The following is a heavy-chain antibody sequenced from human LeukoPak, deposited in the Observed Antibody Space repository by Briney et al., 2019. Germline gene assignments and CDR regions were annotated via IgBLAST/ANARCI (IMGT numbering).Heavy chain of an antibody. CDR2: ISGSGGST. V-gene: IGHV3-23*01. D-gene: IGHD2-15*01. CDR3: ARDQGRGSYCSGGSCYSAYYGMDV. J-gene: IGHJ6*02. CDR1: GFTFSSYA. Sequence: PGGSLRLSCAASGFTFSSYAMTWVRQAPGKGLEWVSAISGSGGSTYYADSVKGRFTISRDNSKNTLYLQMNSLRAEDTAVYYCARDQGRGSYCSGGSCYSAYYGMDVWGQGTTVTVSS.